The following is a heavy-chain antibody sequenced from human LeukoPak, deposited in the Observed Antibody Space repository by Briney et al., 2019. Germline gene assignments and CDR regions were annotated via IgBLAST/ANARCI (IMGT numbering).Heavy chain of an antibody. CDR2: IYYSGST. CDR1: GGSIISYY. J-gene: IGHJ4*02. Sequence: SETLSLTCTVSGGSIISYYWTWIRQPPGKGLEWIGYIYYSGSTNYNTSLKSRVTISVDTSKNQFSLKLSSVTAADTAVYYCARGEMIFDFWGQGTLVTVSS. V-gene: IGHV4-59*01. D-gene: IGHD5-24*01. CDR3: ARGEMIFDF.